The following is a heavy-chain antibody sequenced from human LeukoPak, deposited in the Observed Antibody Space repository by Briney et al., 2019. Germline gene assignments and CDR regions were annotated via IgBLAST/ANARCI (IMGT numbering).Heavy chain of an antibody. Sequence: GGSLRLSCAASGFTFSSYVMHWVRQAPGKGLEWVANIKTDGSLIYYVDSVKGRFTISRDNAKNSLYLQMNSLRVEDTAVYYCARDLNWETYWGQGTLVSVSS. CDR2: IKTDGSLI. D-gene: IGHD7-27*01. CDR1: GFTFSSYV. J-gene: IGHJ4*02. V-gene: IGHV3-7*01. CDR3: ARDLNWETY.